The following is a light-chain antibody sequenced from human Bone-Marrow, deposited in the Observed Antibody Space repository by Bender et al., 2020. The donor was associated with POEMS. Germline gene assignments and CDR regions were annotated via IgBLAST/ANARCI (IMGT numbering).Light chain of an antibody. J-gene: IGLJ2*01. CDR3: QAWDSSTVV. Sequence: SYDLTQPPSLSVSPGQTASITCSGDKLGHIYACWYHQKPGQSPVLVIYEDSKRPSGIPERFSGSNSGNTATLTISGTQAIDEADYYCQAWDSSTVVFGGGTKLTVL. V-gene: IGLV3-1*01. CDR2: EDS. CDR1: KLGHIY.